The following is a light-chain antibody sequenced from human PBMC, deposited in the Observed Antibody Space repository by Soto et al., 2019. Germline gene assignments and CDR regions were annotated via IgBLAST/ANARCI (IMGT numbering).Light chain of an antibody. Sequence: DIQMTQSPSSLSASVGDRVTITCRASQGIRSYLAWYQQKPGKAPKLLIYATSSLQSGVSSRFSGRGSGTEFTLTINSLQPEDFATYYCQQYKSYLRTFGQGTKVDI. J-gene: IGKJ1*01. V-gene: IGKV1-9*01. CDR3: QQYKSYLRT. CDR1: QGIRSY. CDR2: ATS.